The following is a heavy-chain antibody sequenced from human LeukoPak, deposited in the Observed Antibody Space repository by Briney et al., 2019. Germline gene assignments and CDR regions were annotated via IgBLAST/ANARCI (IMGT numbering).Heavy chain of an antibody. CDR1: GFTFDDYA. CDR2: ISGDGGST. CDR3: AKVPLKGYNYGYYFDY. D-gene: IGHD5-18*01. J-gene: IGHJ4*02. Sequence: GGSLRLSCAASGFTFDDYAMHWVRQAPGKGLEWVSLISGDGGSTIYADSVKGRFTISRDNSKNSLYLRMNSLRTEDTALYYCAKVPLKGYNYGYYFDYWGQGTLVTVSS. V-gene: IGHV3-43*02.